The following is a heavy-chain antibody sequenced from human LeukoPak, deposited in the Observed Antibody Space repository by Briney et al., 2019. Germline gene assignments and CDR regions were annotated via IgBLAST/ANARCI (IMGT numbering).Heavy chain of an antibody. J-gene: IGHJ4*02. Sequence: PGGSLRLSCAASGFDFSTYAINWVRQAPGKGLEWVSSISTMSNYIFYGDSVKGRFTISRDNAKNSVYLQMNSLRPEDTAVYYCARIGLYYSSRYYFDFWGQGTLVTVSS. CDR3: ARIGLYYSSRYYFDF. D-gene: IGHD3-10*01. CDR2: ISTMSNYI. CDR1: GFDFSTYA. V-gene: IGHV3-21*01.